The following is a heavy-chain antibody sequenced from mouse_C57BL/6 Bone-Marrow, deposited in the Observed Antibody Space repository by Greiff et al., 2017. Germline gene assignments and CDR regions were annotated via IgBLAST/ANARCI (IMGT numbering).Heavy chain of an antibody. CDR2: IDPNSGGT. D-gene: IGHD1-1*01. CDR3: ARKSQITTVVAPYYFDY. V-gene: IGHV1-72*01. CDR1: GYTFTSYW. Sequence: VQLQQPGAELVKPGASVKLSCKASGYTFTSYWMHWVKQRPGRGLEWIGRIDPNSGGTKYNEKFKSKATLTVDKPSSTAYMQLSSLTSEDSAVYYCARKSQITTVVAPYYFDYWGQGTTLTVSS. J-gene: IGHJ2*01.